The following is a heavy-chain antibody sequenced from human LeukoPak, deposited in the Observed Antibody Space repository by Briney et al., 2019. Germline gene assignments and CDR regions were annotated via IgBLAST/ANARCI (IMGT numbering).Heavy chain of an antibody. Sequence: PSETLSLTCTVSGGSISSGGYYWSWIRQHPGKGLEWIGYIYYSGSTYYNPSLKSRVTISVDTSKNQFSLKLSSVTAADTAMYYCARASEYCSSTSCYNWFDPWGQGTLVTVSS. V-gene: IGHV4-31*03. J-gene: IGHJ5*02. CDR1: GGSISSGGYY. CDR3: ARASEYCSSTSCYNWFDP. CDR2: IYYSGST. D-gene: IGHD2-2*01.